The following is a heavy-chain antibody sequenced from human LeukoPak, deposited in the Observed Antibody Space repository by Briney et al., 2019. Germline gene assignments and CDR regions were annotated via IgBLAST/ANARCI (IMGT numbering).Heavy chain of an antibody. V-gene: IGHV1-69*05. J-gene: IGHJ6*03. CDR3: ARNYGSGTLDYYYYYMDV. D-gene: IGHD3-10*01. Sequence: ASVKVSCKASGGTFSSYAISWVRQAPGQGLEWMGRIIPIFGTANYAQKFQGRVTITTDESTSTAYMELSSLRSEDTAVYYRARNYGSGTLDYYYYYMDVWGKRTTVTVSS. CDR1: GGTFSSYA. CDR2: IIPIFGTA.